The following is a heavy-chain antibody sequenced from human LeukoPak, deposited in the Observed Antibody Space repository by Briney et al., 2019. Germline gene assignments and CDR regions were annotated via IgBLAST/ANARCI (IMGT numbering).Heavy chain of an antibody. CDR2: IWYDGSNE. J-gene: IGHJ4*02. CDR1: GFSFSSYG. V-gene: IGHV3-33*06. Sequence: GGSLRLSCAASGFSFSSYGMHWVRQAPGKGLEWVAIIWYDGSNEYYADSVKGRFTISRDNSKNTLYLQMNSLRAEDTAVYYCAKTRDTLPNYFDYWGQGTLVTVSS. CDR3: AKTRDTLPNYFDY. D-gene: IGHD3-16*01.